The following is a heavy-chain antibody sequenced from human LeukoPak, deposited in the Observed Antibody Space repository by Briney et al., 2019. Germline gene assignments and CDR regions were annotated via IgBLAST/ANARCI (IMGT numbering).Heavy chain of an antibody. CDR2: INAGNGNT. CDR1: GYTFTSYA. Sequence: ASVEVSCKASGYTFTSYAMHWVRQAPGQRLEWMGWINAGNGNTKYSQNFQGRVTITRDTSASTAYMELSSLRSEDTAVYYCAREFLWFGELPAFDYWGQGTLVTVSS. CDR3: AREFLWFGELPAFDY. D-gene: IGHD3-10*01. J-gene: IGHJ4*02. V-gene: IGHV1-3*01.